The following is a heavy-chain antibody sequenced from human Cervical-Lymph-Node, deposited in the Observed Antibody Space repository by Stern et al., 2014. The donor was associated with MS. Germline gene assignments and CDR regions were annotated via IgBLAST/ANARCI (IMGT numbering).Heavy chain of an antibody. CDR2: IIPIFGTA. J-gene: IGHJ4*02. D-gene: IGHD3-22*01. CDR1: GGTFSSYA. CDR3: ARDRRDYYDSSGYWPLDY. Sequence: QLVQSGAEVKKPGSSVKVSCKASGGTFSSYAISWVRQAPGQGLEWMGGIIPIFGTANYAQKFQGRVTITADESTSTAYMELSSLRSEDTAVYYCARDRRDYYDSSGYWPLDYWGQGTLVTVSS. V-gene: IGHV1-69*01.